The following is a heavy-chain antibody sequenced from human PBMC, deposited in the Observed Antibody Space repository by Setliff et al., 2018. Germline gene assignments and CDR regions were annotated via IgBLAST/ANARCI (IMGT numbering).Heavy chain of an antibody. Sequence: ASVKVSCKASGYSFSTYAMHWVRQAPGQRLEWMGWINGGNGNTKYLQKFQGRITITRDTSASTAYMEMSSLRSEDTAVYYCARDREYCSRTGCYIDYWGQGALVTVSS. CDR3: ARDREYCSRTGCYIDY. J-gene: IGHJ4*02. CDR1: GYSFSTYA. CDR2: INGGNGNT. V-gene: IGHV1-3*01. D-gene: IGHD2-2*02.